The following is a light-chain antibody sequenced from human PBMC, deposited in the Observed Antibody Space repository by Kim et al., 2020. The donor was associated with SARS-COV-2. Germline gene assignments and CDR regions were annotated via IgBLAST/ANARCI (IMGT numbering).Light chain of an antibody. J-gene: IGLJ3*02. V-gene: IGLV4-69*01. Sequence: ASVKLTCPLISGHSSYAIAWHQQQPEKGPRYLMKLNSDGSHSKGDGIPDRFSGSSSGAERYLTISSLQSEDEADDYCQTWGTGIQVFGGGTQLTVL. CDR3: QTWGTGIQV. CDR2: LNSDGSH. CDR1: SGHSSYA.